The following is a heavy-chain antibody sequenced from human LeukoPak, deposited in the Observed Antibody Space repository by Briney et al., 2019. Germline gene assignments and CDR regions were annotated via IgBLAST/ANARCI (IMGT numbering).Heavy chain of an antibody. CDR2: ISSSSSTI. Sequence: GGSLRLSCAASGFTFSSYAMSWVRQAPGKGLEWVSYISSSSSTIYYADSVKGRFTISRDNAKNSLYLQMNSLRAEDTAVYYCARLRLDPGDEYCSSTSCYGDAFDIWGQGTMVTVSS. D-gene: IGHD2-2*01. V-gene: IGHV3-48*01. CDR3: ARLRLDPGDEYCSSTSCYGDAFDI. J-gene: IGHJ3*02. CDR1: GFTFSSYA.